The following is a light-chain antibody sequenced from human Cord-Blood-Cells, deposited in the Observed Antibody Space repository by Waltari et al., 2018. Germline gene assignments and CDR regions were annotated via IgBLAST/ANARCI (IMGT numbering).Light chain of an antibody. J-gene: IGLJ2*01. CDR2: DVS. V-gene: IGLV2-14*01. CDR3: SSYAGSNNLGVV. Sequence: QSALTQPASVSGSPGQSITISCTGTSSDVGGYNYVSWYQQHPGKAPKLMIYDVSKRPSGVSNRFSGSKSGNTASLTISGLQAEDEADYYCSSYAGSNNLGVVFGGGTKLTVL. CDR1: SSDVGGYNY.